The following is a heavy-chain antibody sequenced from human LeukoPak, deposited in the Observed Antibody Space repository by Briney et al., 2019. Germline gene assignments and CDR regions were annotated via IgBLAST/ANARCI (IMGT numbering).Heavy chain of an antibody. D-gene: IGHD2-15*01. CDR1: GDSISSYY. Sequence: ETLSLTCTVSGDSISSYYWSWIRQPAGKGLEWIGRIYTSGNTNYNPSLKSRVTISVDTSKNQFSLKLSSVTAADTAVYYCARNFCTGGSCYINDDWGQGTLVTVSS. J-gene: IGHJ4*02. CDR2: IYTSGNT. V-gene: IGHV4-4*07. CDR3: ARNFCTGGSCYINDD.